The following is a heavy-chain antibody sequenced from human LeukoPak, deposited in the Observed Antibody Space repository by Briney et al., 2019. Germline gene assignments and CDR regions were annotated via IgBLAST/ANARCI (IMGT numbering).Heavy chain of an antibody. J-gene: IGHJ4*02. CDR2: INHSGST. Sequence: PGGSLRLSCAASGFTFSSYSMNWIRQPPGKGLEWIGEINHSGSTNYNPSLKSRVTISVDTSKNQFSLKLSSVTAADTAVYYCARGSYDYGDYGPDSSPVRVRIGFDYWGQGTLVTVSS. V-gene: IGHV4-34*01. CDR3: ARGSYDYGDYGPDSSPVRVRIGFDY. D-gene: IGHD4-17*01. CDR1: GFTFSSYS.